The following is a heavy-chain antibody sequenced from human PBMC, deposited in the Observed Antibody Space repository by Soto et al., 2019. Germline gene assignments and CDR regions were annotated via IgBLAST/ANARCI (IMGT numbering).Heavy chain of an antibody. CDR1: GFSFRSYD. CDR2: MWFDGSNK. J-gene: IGHJ6*02. Sequence: GGSLRLSCAASGFSFRSYDMHWVRQAPGKGLEWVAVMWFDGSNKYYADSVKGRFTISRDNSKNTLYLQMNSLRAEDTALYYCAKSSSSNYYYGMDVWGQGTTVTVSS. V-gene: IGHV3-33*06. D-gene: IGHD6-6*01. CDR3: AKSSSSNYYYGMDV.